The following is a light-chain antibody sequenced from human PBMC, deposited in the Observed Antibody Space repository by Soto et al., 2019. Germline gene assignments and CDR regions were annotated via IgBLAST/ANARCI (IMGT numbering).Light chain of an antibody. Sequence: DIQMTQSPSSLSASVGDRVTITCQASQDFSNYLNWYQQKPGNAPKLLIYDASNLETGVSSRFSGSVSGTDFTFTISSLQPEDVGTYYCQQYDNLPLTFGGGTKVDIK. CDR1: QDFSNY. CDR3: QQYDNLPLT. CDR2: DAS. J-gene: IGKJ4*01. V-gene: IGKV1-33*01.